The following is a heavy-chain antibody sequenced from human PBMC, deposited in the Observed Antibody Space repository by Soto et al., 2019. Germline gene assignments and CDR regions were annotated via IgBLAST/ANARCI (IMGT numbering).Heavy chain of an antibody. Sequence: QVQLVESGGGVVHPGRSLRLSCAASGFTFSSYAMHWVRQAPGKXXXWVAVISCDGSNKYYADSVKGRFTISRDNSMNTLDLQMNSLRAEDTAVYYCARPLHSSGWYWYYYYGMDVWGQGTTVTVSS. CDR3: ARPLHSSGWYWYYYYGMDV. D-gene: IGHD6-19*01. CDR1: GFTFSSYA. CDR2: ISCDGSNK. J-gene: IGHJ6*02. V-gene: IGHV3-30-3*01.